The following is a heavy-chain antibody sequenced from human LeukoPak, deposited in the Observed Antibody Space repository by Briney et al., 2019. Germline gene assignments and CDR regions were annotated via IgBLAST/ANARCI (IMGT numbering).Heavy chain of an antibody. Sequence: GGSLRLSCVASGFTFSNAWMNWVRQAPGKGLEWVSAISGSGGSTYYADSVKGRFTISRDNSKNTLYLQMNSLRAEDTAVYYCAKDRDTGYSYGSRNFDYWGQGTLVTVSS. CDR1: GFTFSNAW. J-gene: IGHJ4*02. V-gene: IGHV3-23*01. CDR2: ISGSGGST. D-gene: IGHD5-18*01. CDR3: AKDRDTGYSYGSRNFDY.